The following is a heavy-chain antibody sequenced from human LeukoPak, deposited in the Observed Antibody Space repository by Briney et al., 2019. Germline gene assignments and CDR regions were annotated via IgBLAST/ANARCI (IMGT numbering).Heavy chain of an antibody. CDR3: ARGPILYVVTATRLDY. Sequence: GGSLRLSCAVSGFTLTNHTVSWVRQAPGKGLEWVSIVVGTGGTYYADSVKGRFILSRDNSKNTVYLQMNSLRAEDTAVYYCARGPILYVVTATRLDYWGQGTLVTVSS. J-gene: IGHJ4*02. V-gene: IGHV3-23*01. D-gene: IGHD2-21*02. CDR1: GFTLTNHT. CDR2: VVGTGGT.